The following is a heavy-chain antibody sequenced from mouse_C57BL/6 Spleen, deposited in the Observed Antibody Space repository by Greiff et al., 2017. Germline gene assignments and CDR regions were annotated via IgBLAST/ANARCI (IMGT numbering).Heavy chain of an antibody. CDR2: IHPNSGST. D-gene: IGHD4-1*01. CDR3: ARSGRDWDVAWFAY. V-gene: IGHV1-64*01. CDR1: GYTFTSYW. J-gene: IGHJ3*01. Sequence: QVQLQQPGAELVKPGASVKLSCKASGYTFTSYWMHWVKQRPGQGLEWIGMIHPNSGSTNYNEKFKSKATLTVDKSSSTAYMQLSSLTSEDSAVYYCARSGRDWDVAWFAYWGQGTLVTVSA.